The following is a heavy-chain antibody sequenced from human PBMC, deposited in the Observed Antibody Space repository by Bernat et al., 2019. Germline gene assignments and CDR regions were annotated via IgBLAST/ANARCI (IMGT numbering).Heavy chain of an antibody. J-gene: IGHJ4*02. CDR3: AKFIITMVRGVDVCFDY. CDR2: ISGSGGST. D-gene: IGHD3-10*01. Sequence: EVQLLESGGGLVQPGGSLRLSCAASGFTFSSYAMSWVRQAPGKGLEWVSAISGSGGSTYYADSVKGRFTISRDNSKNTLYLQMNSLRAEDTAVYYCAKFIITMVRGVDVCFDYWGQGTLVTVSS. CDR1: GFTFSSYA. V-gene: IGHV3-23*01.